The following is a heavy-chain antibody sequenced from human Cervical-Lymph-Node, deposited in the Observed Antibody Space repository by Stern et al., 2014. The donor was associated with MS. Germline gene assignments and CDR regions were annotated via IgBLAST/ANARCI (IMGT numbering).Heavy chain of an antibody. J-gene: IGHJ6*02. D-gene: IGHD1-26*01. CDR3: ARGELKEGLVRGMDV. CDR2: IIPSLGTA. Sequence: VQLVESGAEVKKPGSSVKVSCKASGGTFSSYALSWVRQAPGQGLEWMGGIIPSLGTATYAQKFQGRVTITADESTSTAYMELSSLRSEDTAVYYCARGELKEGLVRGMDVWGQGTTVTVSS. CDR1: GGTFSSYA. V-gene: IGHV1-69*01.